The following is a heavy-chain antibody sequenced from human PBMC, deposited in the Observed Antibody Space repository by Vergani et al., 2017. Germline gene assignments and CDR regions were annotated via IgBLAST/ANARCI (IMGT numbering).Heavy chain of an antibody. CDR3: ARARKFRFGVVWENWFDP. D-gene: IGHD3-3*01. V-gene: IGHV3-74*01. CDR2: MNGDGDTI. CDR1: GFTFNEYW. J-gene: IGHJ5*02. Sequence: EVELVESGGSLVQPGGSLRLSCAASGFTFNEYWMHWARQVPGKGLVWVSGMNGDGDTISYADSVKGRFTISRDNAKNTLFLQVNSLRAEDTAVYYCARARKFRFGVVWENWFDPWGQGTLVTVSS.